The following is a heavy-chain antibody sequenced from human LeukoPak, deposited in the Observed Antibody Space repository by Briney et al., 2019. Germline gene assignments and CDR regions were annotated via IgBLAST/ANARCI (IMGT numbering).Heavy chain of an antibody. Sequence: ASVKVSCKASGYTFTSYYMHWVRQAPGEGLEWMGIINPTGGSTSYAQKFQGRVTMTRDTSTSTVYMELSSLRSEDTAVYYCARDHYHKIHSVMVTAPDYWGQGTLVTVSS. J-gene: IGHJ4*02. CDR3: ARDHYHKIHSVMVTAPDY. CDR2: INPTGGST. V-gene: IGHV1-46*01. CDR1: GYTFTSYY. D-gene: IGHD2-21*02.